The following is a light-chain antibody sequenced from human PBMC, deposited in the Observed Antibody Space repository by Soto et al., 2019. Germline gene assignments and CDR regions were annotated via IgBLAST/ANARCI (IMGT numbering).Light chain of an antibody. CDR3: QQYNRWPPIT. Sequence: EIVMTQSPATLSVSPGEGATLSCRASQSVRTKLAWYQQKAGQAPRLLIYGASTRATGIPDRFSGSGSGTEFTLTISSLQSEDFAVYYCQQYNRWPPITFGQGTRLETK. CDR2: GAS. J-gene: IGKJ5*01. V-gene: IGKV3-15*01. CDR1: QSVRTK.